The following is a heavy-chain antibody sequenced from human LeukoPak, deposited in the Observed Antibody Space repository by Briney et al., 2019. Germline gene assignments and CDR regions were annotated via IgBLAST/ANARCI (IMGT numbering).Heavy chain of an antibody. V-gene: IGHV4-59*01. CDR2: VHHSGRT. J-gene: IGHJ1*01. CDR3: ARDLRAKY. D-gene: IGHD4/OR15-4a*01. CDR1: GASIFNYY. Sequence: SETLSLTCNVSGASIFNYYWSWIRRAPGKGLEWIGYVHHSGRTNSNPSLGSRVTMSVDTSTSQLSLNLTSVTTADTAVCFCARDLRAKYWGQGTLVFVSS.